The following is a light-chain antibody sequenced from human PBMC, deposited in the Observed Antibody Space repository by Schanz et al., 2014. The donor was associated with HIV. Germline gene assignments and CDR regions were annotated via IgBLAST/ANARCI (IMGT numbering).Light chain of an antibody. Sequence: QSVLTQPPSVSGAPGQRVTISCTGSSSNIGAGYDVHWYQHLPGTAPKLLIYSNNQRPSGVPDRFSGSKSGTSASLAISGLQSEDEADYYCCSYTTTSTYVFGAGTKLTVL. CDR3: CSYTTTSTYV. CDR1: SSNIGAGYD. J-gene: IGLJ1*01. V-gene: IGLV1-40*01. CDR2: SNN.